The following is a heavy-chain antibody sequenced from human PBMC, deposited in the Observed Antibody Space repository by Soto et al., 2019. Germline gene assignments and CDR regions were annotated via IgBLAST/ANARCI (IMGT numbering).Heavy chain of an antibody. D-gene: IGHD5-12*01. CDR2: ILPIFKTP. J-gene: IGHJ4*02. CDR1: GDTLNNYA. Sequence: QVQLVQSGAEVKKPGSSVKVSCKASGDTLNNYAINWVRQAPGQGLEWMGGILPIFKTPTYAQKFQGRVTIAAAESPSTAYMEVSSLRSDDTAVYFCATLASGGYFFQYWGQGTLVTVSS. V-gene: IGHV1-69*01. CDR3: ATLASGGYFFQY.